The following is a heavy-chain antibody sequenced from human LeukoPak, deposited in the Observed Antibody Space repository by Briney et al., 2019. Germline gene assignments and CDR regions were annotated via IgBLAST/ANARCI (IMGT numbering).Heavy chain of an antibody. Sequence: GGSLRLSCAASGFTFSSYGMHWVRQAPGKGLEWVAVIWYDGRNKYYADSVKGRFTISRDNSKNTLYLQMNSLRAEDTAVYYCARGRTVTTIFLSFDYGMDVWGQGTTVTVSS. V-gene: IGHV3-33*01. D-gene: IGHD4-17*01. CDR3: ARGRTVTTIFLSFDYGMDV. CDR2: IWYDGRNK. CDR1: GFTFSSYG. J-gene: IGHJ6*02.